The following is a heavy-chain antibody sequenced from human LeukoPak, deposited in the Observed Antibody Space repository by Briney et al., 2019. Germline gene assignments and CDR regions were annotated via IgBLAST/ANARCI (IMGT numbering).Heavy chain of an antibody. CDR3: AREGGFYRPLDY. Sequence: SETLSLTCGVSGGSDSSTNWWNWIRQPPGKGLEWIGEIHLDGRTNFNPSLKSRLTMSVDLSENHVSLKLTSVTAADTAVYYCAREGGFYRPLDYSGQGTLVTVSS. CDR2: IHLDGRT. CDR1: GGSDSSTNW. D-gene: IGHD6-25*01. V-gene: IGHV4-4*02. J-gene: IGHJ4*02.